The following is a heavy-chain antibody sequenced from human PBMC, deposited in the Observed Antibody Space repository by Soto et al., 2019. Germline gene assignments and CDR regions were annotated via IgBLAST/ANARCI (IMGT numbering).Heavy chain of an antibody. CDR3: ARYKSNYYYGMDV. CDR2: IYYSGIT. V-gene: IGHV4-59*01. D-gene: IGHD1-20*01. J-gene: IGHJ6*02. Sequence: QVQLQESGPGLVKPSETLSLTCTVSGGSISRYYWSWIRQPPGKGLEWIGYIYYSGITNYNPSLKSRVTISVDTSKNQFSLKLSSVTAADTAVYYCARYKSNYYYGMDVWGQGTTVTVS. CDR1: GGSISRYY.